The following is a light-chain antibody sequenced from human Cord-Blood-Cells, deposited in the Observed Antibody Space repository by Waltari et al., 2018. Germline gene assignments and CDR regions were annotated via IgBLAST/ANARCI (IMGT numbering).Light chain of an antibody. CDR3: QQYYSYPHT. Sequence: AIRMTQSPSSFSASTGDRVTITCRASQGISSYLAWYQQKPGKAPKLLIYAASTLQSGVPSRFSGSGSGTDFTLTISCLQSEDFATYYCQQYYSYPHTSGQGTKLEIK. CDR2: AAS. V-gene: IGKV1-8*01. J-gene: IGKJ2*01. CDR1: QGISSY.